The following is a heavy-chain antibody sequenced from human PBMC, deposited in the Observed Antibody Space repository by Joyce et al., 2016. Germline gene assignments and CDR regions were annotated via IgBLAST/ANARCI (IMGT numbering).Heavy chain of an antibody. J-gene: IGHJ3*02. V-gene: IGHV3-23*01. CDR1: GSSFGNYA. D-gene: IGHD2/OR15-2a*01. CDR2: ISTSGGSI. Sequence: EVQLLESGGGLVQPGGSLRLSCAASGSSFGNYAMYWVRQAPGKGLDWVSVISTSGGSIYYEDSVKGRFTVSRDNFKNTMYLQMTGLRDADTAVFYCAAARGFRDSFHIWGQGTMVTVSS. CDR3: AAARGFRDSFHI.